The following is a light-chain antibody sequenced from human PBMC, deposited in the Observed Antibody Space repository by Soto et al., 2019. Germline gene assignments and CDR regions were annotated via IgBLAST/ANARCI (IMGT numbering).Light chain of an antibody. CDR2: GAS. CDR1: QRVSRN. Sequence: EVVLTQSPATLSVSPGDRATLSCRASQRVSRNLAWYQQKPGQAPRLLIYGASTRATGVPARFSGSGSATEFTLCISSLQSEDVAVYYCQQYGDWPPEAFGQGTKLEI. J-gene: IGKJ2*01. CDR3: QQYGDWPPEA. V-gene: IGKV3-15*01.